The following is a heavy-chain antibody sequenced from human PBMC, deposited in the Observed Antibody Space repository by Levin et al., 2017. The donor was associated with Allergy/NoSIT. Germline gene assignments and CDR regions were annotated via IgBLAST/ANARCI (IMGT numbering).Heavy chain of an antibody. Sequence: GESLKISCKGSGYSFTSYWIGWVRQMPGKGLEWMGIIYPGDSDTRYSPSFQGQVTISADKSISTAYLQWSSLKASDTAMYYCARLIYYDSSGYIEYAFDIWGQGTMVTVSS. J-gene: IGHJ3*02. CDR3: ARLIYYDSSGYIEYAFDI. CDR1: GYSFTSYW. D-gene: IGHD3-22*01. V-gene: IGHV5-51*01. CDR2: IYPGDSDT.